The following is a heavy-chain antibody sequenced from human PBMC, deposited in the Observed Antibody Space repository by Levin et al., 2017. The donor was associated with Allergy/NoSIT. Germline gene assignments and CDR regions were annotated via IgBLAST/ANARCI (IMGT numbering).Heavy chain of an antibody. CDR1: EFTFSSYA. CDR3: ARVSYGMDV. Sequence: GGSLRLSCAASEFTFSSYAMHWVRQAPGKGLEWVAVISYDGSNKYYADSVKGRFTISRDNSKNTLYLQMNSLRAEDTAVYYCARVSYGMDVWGQGTTVTVSS. V-gene: IGHV3-30*04. CDR2: ISYDGSNK. J-gene: IGHJ6*02.